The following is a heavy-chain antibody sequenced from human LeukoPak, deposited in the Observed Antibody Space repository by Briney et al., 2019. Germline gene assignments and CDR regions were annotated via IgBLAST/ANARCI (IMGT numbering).Heavy chain of an antibody. V-gene: IGHV4-59*01. CDR1: GGSISSYY. CDR2: IYYSGST. Sequence: PSETLSLTCTVSGGSISSYYWSWIRQPPGKGLEWIGYIYYSGSTNYNPSLKSRVTISVDTSKNQFSLKLSSVTAADTAVYYCARTPGSFGVVPMYFDYWGQGTLVTVSS. CDR3: ARTPGSFGVVPMYFDY. D-gene: IGHD3-3*01. J-gene: IGHJ4*02.